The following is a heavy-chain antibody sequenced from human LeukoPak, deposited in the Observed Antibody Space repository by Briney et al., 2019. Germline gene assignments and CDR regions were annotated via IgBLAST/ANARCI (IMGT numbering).Heavy chain of an antibody. CDR1: GFTFSIYA. D-gene: IGHD6-13*01. CDR3: ARDNRYSIFNWFDP. V-gene: IGHV3-23*01. J-gene: IGHJ5*02. CDR2: IGGSVDSA. Sequence: GGSLRLSCAASGFTFSIYAMNWVRQAPGKGLEWVSVIGGSVDSADYADSVKGRFTISRDDSKNTLYLQMNSLRAEDTAVYYCARDNRYSIFNWFDPWGQGTLVTVSS.